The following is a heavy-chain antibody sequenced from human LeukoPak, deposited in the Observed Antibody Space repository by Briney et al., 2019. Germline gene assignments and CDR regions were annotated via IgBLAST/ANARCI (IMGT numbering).Heavy chain of an antibody. Sequence: PGGSLRLSCAASGFTFSSYGMHWVRQAPGKGLEWVSAISGSGGSTYYADSVKGRFTISRDNSKNTLYLQMNSLRAEDTAVYYCAKELDSSGYYKLFDYWGQGTLVTVSS. D-gene: IGHD3-22*01. V-gene: IGHV3-23*01. CDR1: GFTFSSYG. CDR3: AKELDSSGYYKLFDY. J-gene: IGHJ4*02. CDR2: ISGSGGST.